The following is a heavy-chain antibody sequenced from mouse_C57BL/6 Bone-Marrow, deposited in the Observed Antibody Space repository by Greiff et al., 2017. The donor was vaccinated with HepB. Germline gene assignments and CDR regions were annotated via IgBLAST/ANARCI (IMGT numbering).Heavy chain of an antibody. Sequence: EVQLVESGGGLVKPGGSLKLSCAASGFTFSDYGMHWVRQAPEKGLEWVAYISSGSSTIYYADTVKGRFTISRDNAKNTLFLQMTSLMSEDTAMYYCALITTVVDWYFDVWGTGTTVTVSS. CDR3: ALITTVVDWYFDV. CDR1: GFTFSDYG. D-gene: IGHD1-1*01. V-gene: IGHV5-17*01. J-gene: IGHJ1*03. CDR2: ISSGSSTI.